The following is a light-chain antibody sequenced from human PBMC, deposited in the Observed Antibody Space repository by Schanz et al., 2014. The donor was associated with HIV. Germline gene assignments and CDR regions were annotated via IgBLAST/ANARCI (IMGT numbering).Light chain of an antibody. CDR3: QHYGSS. CDR1: QSVGTM. Sequence: EVVMTQSPATLSVSPGDTVTLSCRASQSVGTMLDWFQQKPGQSPRLLIFGASNRATGFPDRFSGSGSGTDFTLTISRLEPEDFAVYYCQHYGSSFGPGTKVDIK. CDR2: GAS. J-gene: IGKJ3*01. V-gene: IGKV3-20*01.